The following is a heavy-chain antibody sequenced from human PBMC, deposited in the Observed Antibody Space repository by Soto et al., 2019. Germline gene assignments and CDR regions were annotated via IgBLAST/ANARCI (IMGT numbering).Heavy chain of an antibody. CDR3: ARGRPNFWSGYYYYGMDV. CDR2: MNPNSGNT. Sequence: QVQLVQSGAEVKKPGASVKVSCKASGYTFTSYDINWVRQTTGQGLEWMGWMNPNSGNTGYAQKFQGRVTMTRNTSISTAYMELSSLRSEDTAVYYCARGRPNFWSGYYYYGMDVWGQGTTVTVSS. D-gene: IGHD3-3*01. CDR1: GYTFTSYD. V-gene: IGHV1-8*01. J-gene: IGHJ6*02.